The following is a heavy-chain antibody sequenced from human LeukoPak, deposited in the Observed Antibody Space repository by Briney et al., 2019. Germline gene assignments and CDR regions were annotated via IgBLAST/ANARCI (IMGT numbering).Heavy chain of an antibody. CDR3: AKTSETLYYDFWSGYPMAGY. D-gene: IGHD3-3*01. CDR1: GGSIITTNYY. V-gene: IGHV4-39*01. CDR2: INYSGST. Sequence: SETLSLTCTVSGGSIITTNYYWGWIRQPPGKGLEWIGSINYSGSTHYNPSLKSRVTIFVDTSKNQFSLKLSSVTAADTAVYYCAKTSETLYYDFWSGYPMAGYWGQGTLVTVSS. J-gene: IGHJ4*02.